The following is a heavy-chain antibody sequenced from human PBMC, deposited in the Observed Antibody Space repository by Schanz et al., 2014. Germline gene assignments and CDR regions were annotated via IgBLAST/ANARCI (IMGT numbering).Heavy chain of an antibody. CDR3: ARKVVATIGGYYDN. CDR2: ISGRDGST. D-gene: IGHD1-26*01. Sequence: EVQLLESGGGLVQPGGSLRLSCAASGFTFSSYAMTWVRQAPGMGLEWVSAISGRDGSTYYADSVRGRFTISRDNSKNTLILQMNSLRAEDTAVYYCARKVVATIGGYYDNWGQGTKVTVSP. J-gene: IGHJ3*01. CDR1: GFTFSSYA. V-gene: IGHV3-23*01.